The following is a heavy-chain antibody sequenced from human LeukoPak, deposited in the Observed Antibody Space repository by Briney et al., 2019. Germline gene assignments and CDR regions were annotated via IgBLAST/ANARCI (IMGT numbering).Heavy chain of an antibody. CDR2: INSDGSST. CDR1: GFTFSGYW. D-gene: IGHD1-14*01. J-gene: IGHJ5*02. V-gene: IGHV3-74*01. Sequence: GGSLRLSCAASGFTFSGYWMHWVRQAPGKGLVWVSRINSDGSSTTYADSVKGRFTISRDNAKNTPYLQMNSLRAEDTAVYYCVRGRTSFDPWGQGTLVTVSS. CDR3: VRGRTSFDP.